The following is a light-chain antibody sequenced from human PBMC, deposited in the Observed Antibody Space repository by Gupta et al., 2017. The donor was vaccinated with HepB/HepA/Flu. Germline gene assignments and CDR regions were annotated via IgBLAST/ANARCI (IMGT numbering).Light chain of an antibody. Sequence: EIVMTQSPATLSVFPVERATLSCRASQIVSSNLAWYQQNRGQAPRLLIYAASTRATGVPARFSGSKSGTEFTLTISSLQSEDFAVYYCQQYENWPLTFGGGTKVEIK. J-gene: IGKJ4*01. V-gene: IGKV3-15*01. CDR3: QQYENWPLT. CDR1: QIVSSN. CDR2: AAS.